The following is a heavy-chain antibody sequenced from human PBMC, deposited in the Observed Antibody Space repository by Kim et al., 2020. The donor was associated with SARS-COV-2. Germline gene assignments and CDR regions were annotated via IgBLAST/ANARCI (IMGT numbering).Heavy chain of an antibody. D-gene: IGHD1-26*01. CDR1: GFTFDDYA. Sequence: GGSLRLSCEASGFTFDDYAMHWVRQAPGKGLGWVSLIREGGGSTNYADSVKDRITIARDNSKNSLYLQMNSLRTEDTVLYYCAKVGATVPGYWGQGTLVTVSS. CDR3: AKVGATVPGY. CDR2: IREGGGST. J-gene: IGHJ4*02. V-gene: IGHV3-43*02.